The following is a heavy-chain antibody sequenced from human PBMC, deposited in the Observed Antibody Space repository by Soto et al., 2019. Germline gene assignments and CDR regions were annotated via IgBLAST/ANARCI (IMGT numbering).Heavy chain of an antibody. Sequence: SETLSLTCTVSGGSISSSSYYWGWIRQPPGKGLEWIGSIYYSGSTYYNPSLKSRVTISVDTSKNQFSLKLSSVTAADTAVYYCARDYYGSGSYSPFVDYWGQGTLVTVSS. CDR1: GGSISSSSYY. CDR3: ARDYYGSGSYSPFVDY. CDR2: IYYSGST. D-gene: IGHD3-10*01. V-gene: IGHV4-39*02. J-gene: IGHJ4*02.